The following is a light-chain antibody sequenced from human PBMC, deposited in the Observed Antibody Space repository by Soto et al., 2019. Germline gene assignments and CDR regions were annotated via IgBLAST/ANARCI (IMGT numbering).Light chain of an antibody. J-gene: IGKJ1*01. CDR3: QQSYSTMAT. V-gene: IGKV1-39*01. CDR1: QSIRTY. Sequence: DFQMTQSPSSLSASIGDRVTITCRASQSIRTYLNWYQQKPGKAPQLLIYAASRLQSGVPSRFSGSGSETDFTLTISSLQPEDFATYYCQQSYSTMATFGQGTKVEIK. CDR2: AAS.